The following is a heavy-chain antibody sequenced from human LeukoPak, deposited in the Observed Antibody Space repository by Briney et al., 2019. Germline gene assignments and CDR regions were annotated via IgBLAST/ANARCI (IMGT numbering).Heavy chain of an antibody. J-gene: IGHJ4*02. CDR3: GRVGDGYNDNY. D-gene: IGHD5-24*01. CDR2: ISSGGST. V-gene: IGHV3-66*01. CDR1: GFTVSSDY. Sequence: PGGSLRLSCAASGFTVSSDYMGWVRQAPEKGLEWVSLISSGGSTYYADSLKGRFTISRDNSKNTLYLQMNSLRAEDTAVHYCGRVGDGYNDNYWGQGTLVTVSS.